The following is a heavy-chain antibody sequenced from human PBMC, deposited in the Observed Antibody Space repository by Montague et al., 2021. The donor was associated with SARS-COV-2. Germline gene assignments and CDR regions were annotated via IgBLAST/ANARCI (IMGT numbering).Heavy chain of an antibody. CDR2: FYTTGST. D-gene: IGHD2-2*01. CDR3: ARDRGVQYQLQMPFYFDY. CDR1: GGSISSYY. Sequence: SETLSLTCTVSGGSISSYYWSWIRQPAGKGLEWIERFYTTGSTNYNPSLKSRVTMSVDTSKNQFSLKLSSVTAADTAVCYCARDRGVQYQLQMPFYFDYWGQGTLVTVSS. J-gene: IGHJ4*02. V-gene: IGHV4-4*07.